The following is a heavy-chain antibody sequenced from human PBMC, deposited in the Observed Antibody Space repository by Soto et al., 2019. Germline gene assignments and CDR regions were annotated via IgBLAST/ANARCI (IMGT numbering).Heavy chain of an antibody. V-gene: IGHV4-59*01. CDR2: IYYSGST. Sequence: SETLSLTCTVSGGSISSYYWSWIRQPPGKGLEWIGYIYYSGSTNHNPSLKSRLTISVDTSKNRFSRKLSSVTAADTAVYYCARSLTDPYYFDYWGQGALVTVS. CDR1: GGSISSYY. J-gene: IGHJ4*02. CDR3: ARSLTDPYYFDY.